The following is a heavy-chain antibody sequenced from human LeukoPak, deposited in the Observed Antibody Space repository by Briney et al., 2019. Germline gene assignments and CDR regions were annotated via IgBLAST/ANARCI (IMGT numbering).Heavy chain of an antibody. Sequence: GGSLRLSCAASGFTFRTYAMGWVRQPPGKGLEWVSVVDAAGRDTYYADSVKGRFTIFRDNSKSTVYLQMDSLRAEDSALYYCAKGYNYYFDYWGQGTLVTVSS. CDR1: GFTFRTYA. J-gene: IGHJ4*02. D-gene: IGHD1-20*01. V-gene: IGHV3-23*01. CDR3: AKGYNYYFDY. CDR2: VDAAGRDT.